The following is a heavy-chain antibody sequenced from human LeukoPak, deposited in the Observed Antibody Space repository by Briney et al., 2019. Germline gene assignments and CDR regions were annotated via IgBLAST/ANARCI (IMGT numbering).Heavy chain of an antibody. CDR3: AREAFIYCSGGSCYSTGGRDAFDI. Sequence: GGSLRLSCAASGFTFSSYAMHWVRQAPGKGLEWVAVISYDGSNKYYADSVKGRFTISRDNSKNTLYLQMNSLRAGDTALYYCAREAFIYCSGGSCYSTGGRDAFDIWGQGTMVTVSS. CDR1: GFTFSSYA. D-gene: IGHD2-15*01. CDR2: ISYDGSNK. V-gene: IGHV3-30-3*01. J-gene: IGHJ3*02.